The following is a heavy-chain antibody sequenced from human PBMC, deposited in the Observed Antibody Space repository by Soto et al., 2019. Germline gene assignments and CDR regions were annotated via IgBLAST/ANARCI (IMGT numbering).Heavy chain of an antibody. J-gene: IGHJ4*02. CDR3: AKGRIQLWLFDY. D-gene: IGHD5-18*01. Sequence: QVQLVESGGGVVQPGRSLRLSCAASGFTFSSYGMHWVRQAPGKGLEWVAVISYDGSNKYYADSVKGRFTISRDNSKNTLYLQMNSLRAEDTAVYYCAKGRIQLWLFDYWGQGTLVTVSS. CDR2: ISYDGSNK. CDR1: GFTFSSYG. V-gene: IGHV3-30*18.